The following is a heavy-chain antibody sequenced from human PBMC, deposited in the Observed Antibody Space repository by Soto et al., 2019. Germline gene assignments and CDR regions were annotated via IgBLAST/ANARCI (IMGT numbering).Heavy chain of an antibody. J-gene: IGHJ3*02. D-gene: IGHD5-12*01. CDR3: ARGSGIGGYDGGEKGHDAFDI. V-gene: IGHV3-7*01. CDR2: IKQDGSEK. Sequence: GGSLRLSCAASGFTFSSYWMSWVRQAPGKGLEWVANIKQDGSEKYYVDSVKGRFTISRDNAKNSLYLQMNSLRAEDTAVYYCARGSGIGGYDGGEKGHDAFDIWGQGTMVTVSS. CDR1: GFTFSSYW.